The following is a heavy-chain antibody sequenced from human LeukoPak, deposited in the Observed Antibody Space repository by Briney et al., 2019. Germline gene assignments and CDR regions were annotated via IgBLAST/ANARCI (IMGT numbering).Heavy chain of an antibody. J-gene: IGHJ5*02. D-gene: IGHD3-10*01. CDR1: GGSISSYY. CDR2: IYYSGST. CDR3: ARQKYYGSGSYYNEGNWFDP. Sequence: PSETLSLTCTVSGGSISSYYWSWIRQPPGKGLEWIGYIYYSGSTNYNPSLKSRVTISVDTSKNQFSLKLSSVTAADTAVYYCARQKYYGSGSYYNEGNWFDPWGQGTLVTVSS. V-gene: IGHV4-59*08.